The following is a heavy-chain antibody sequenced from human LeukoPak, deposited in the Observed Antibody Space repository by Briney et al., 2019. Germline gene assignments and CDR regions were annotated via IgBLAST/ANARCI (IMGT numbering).Heavy chain of an antibody. CDR2: ISGSGGTP. Sequence: GGSLRLSCAAAGFTFSTSGMTWVRQAPGKGLDWVSIISGSGGTPYYTDSVKGRFTISRDNSKNTLYLQMNSLRAEDTAVYYCAKTRGISISGVVPLCDYWGQGTLVTVSS. D-gene: IGHD3-3*01. V-gene: IGHV3-23*01. J-gene: IGHJ4*02. CDR1: GFTFSTSG. CDR3: AKTRGISISGVVPLCDY.